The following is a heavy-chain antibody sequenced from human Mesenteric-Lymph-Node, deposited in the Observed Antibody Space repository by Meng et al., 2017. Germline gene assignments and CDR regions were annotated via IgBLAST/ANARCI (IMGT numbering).Heavy chain of an antibody. Sequence: QVQLQESGPGLVKPSGTLSLPCAVSGDSISSINWWSWVRQPPGKGLEWIGEIYRSGSTNYNPSHKRRVTISVDKSKNQFSLKLSSVTAADTAVYYCARATVTGSGGFVYWGLGTLVTVSS. CDR1: GDSISSINW. V-gene: IGHV4-4*02. CDR3: ARATVTGSGGFVY. J-gene: IGHJ4*02. CDR2: IYRSGST. D-gene: IGHD3-10*01.